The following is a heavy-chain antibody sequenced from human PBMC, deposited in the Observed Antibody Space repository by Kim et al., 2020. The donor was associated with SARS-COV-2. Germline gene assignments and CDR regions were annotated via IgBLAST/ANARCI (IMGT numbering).Heavy chain of an antibody. CDR2: ISSNGGYT. D-gene: IGHD1-1*01. Sequence: GGSLRLSCAASGFTFSDYYMSWSRQAPGKGLEWVSYISSNGGYTVYAYSVKGRFTVSRDHPKNSLILQMDSLRAEDTAVYYCSRVGTATTTRHSDFWGQGTLVTVS. CDR1: GFTFSDYY. V-gene: IGHV3-11*06. CDR3: SRVGTATTTRHSDF. J-gene: IGHJ4*02.